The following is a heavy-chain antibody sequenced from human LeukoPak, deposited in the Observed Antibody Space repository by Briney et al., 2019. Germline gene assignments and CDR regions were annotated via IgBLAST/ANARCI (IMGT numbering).Heavy chain of an antibody. CDR2: IKQDGSEK. D-gene: IGHD7-27*01. J-gene: IGHJ4*02. CDR3: ARDLNWENY. CDR1: GFTLSTYW. Sequence: GGSLRLSCAASGFTLSTYWMSWVRQAPGKGLEWVANIKQDGSEKYYVDSVKGRFTISRDNAKNSLFLQMNSLRAEDTAVYYCARDLNWENYWGQGTLVSVSS. V-gene: IGHV3-7*01.